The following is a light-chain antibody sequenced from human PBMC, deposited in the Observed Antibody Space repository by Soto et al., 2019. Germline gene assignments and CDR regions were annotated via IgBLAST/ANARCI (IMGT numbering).Light chain of an antibody. J-gene: IGKJ4*01. Sequence: IQVPQSPPTLSASVGDRVTVAGGASQTISTWMAWYQQKPGKAPKLLVYDASTLQSGVPSRFIGSGSGTDFTLTIGSLQPEDVATYYCQKYNNAPLTFGGGTKVDIK. V-gene: IGKV1-27*01. CDR3: QKYNNAPLT. CDR2: DAS. CDR1: QTISTW.